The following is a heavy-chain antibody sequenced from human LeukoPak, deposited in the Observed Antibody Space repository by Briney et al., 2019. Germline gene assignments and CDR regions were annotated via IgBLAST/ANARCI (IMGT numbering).Heavy chain of an antibody. V-gene: IGHV1-46*01. CDR1: GYTFTSYY. CDR2: INPSGGST. D-gene: IGHD3-22*01. J-gene: IGHJ3*02. Sequence: ASVKVSCKASGYTFTSYYMHWVRQAPGQGLEWMGRINPSGGSTSYAQKLQGRVTMTRDMSTSTAYMELSSLRSEDTAVYYCARARNYYDSSGYYDAFDIWGQGAMVTVSS. CDR3: ARARNYYDSSGYYDAFDI.